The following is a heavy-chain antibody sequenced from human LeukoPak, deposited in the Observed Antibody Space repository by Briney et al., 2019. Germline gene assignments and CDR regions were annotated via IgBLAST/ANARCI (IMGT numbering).Heavy chain of an antibody. CDR2: IYTSGST. D-gene: IGHD3-10*01. CDR3: ARDRGYSLGYYYGMDV. J-gene: IGHJ6*02. Sequence: SQTLSLTCTASGGSISSGSYYWSWIRQPAGKGLEWIGRIYTSGSTNYNPSLKSRVTISVDTSKNQFSLKLSSVTAADTAVYYCARDRGYSLGYYYGMDVWGQGTTVTVSS. CDR1: GGSISSGSYY. V-gene: IGHV4-61*02.